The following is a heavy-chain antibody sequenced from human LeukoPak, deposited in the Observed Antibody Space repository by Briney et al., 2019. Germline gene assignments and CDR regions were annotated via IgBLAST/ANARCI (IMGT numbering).Heavy chain of an antibody. CDR1: GFTFSSYG. D-gene: IGHD5-18*01. CDR3: ARLSVDTARDPADAFDI. Sequence: GGSLRLSCAASGFTFSSYGMHWVRQAPGKGLEWVAVIWYDGSNKYYADSVKGRFTISRDNSMNTLYLQMNSLRAEDTAVYYCARLSVDTARDPADAFDIWGQGTMVTVSS. V-gene: IGHV3-33*01. CDR2: IWYDGSNK. J-gene: IGHJ3*02.